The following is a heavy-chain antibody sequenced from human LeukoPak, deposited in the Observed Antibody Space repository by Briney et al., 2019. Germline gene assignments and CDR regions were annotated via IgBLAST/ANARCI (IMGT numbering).Heavy chain of an antibody. CDR1: GFTFSSYS. CDR3: ARDPYSSGWTKAYYFDY. D-gene: IGHD6-19*01. J-gene: IGHJ4*02. V-gene: IGHV3-21*01. CDR2: ISSSSTYI. Sequence: GGSLRLSCAASGFTFSSYSMNWVRQAPGKGLEWVSSISSSSTYIYYADSVKGRFTISRDNAKNSLYLQTNSLRAEDTAVYYCARDPYSSGWTKAYYFDYWGQGTLVTVSS.